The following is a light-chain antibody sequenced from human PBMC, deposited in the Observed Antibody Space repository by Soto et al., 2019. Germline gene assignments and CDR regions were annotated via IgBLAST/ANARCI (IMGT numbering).Light chain of an antibody. CDR3: QQYDNLPYT. Sequence: DIQMTQSPSTLSGSVGDRVTITCRASQTISSWLAWYQQKPGKAPKLLIYDASSLESGVPSRFSGSGSGTDFTFTISSLQPEDIATYYCQQYDNLPYTFGQGTRLEIK. CDR1: QTISSW. J-gene: IGKJ5*01. V-gene: IGKV1-5*01. CDR2: DAS.